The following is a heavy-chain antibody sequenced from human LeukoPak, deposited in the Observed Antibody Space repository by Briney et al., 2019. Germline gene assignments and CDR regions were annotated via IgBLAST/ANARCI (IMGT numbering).Heavy chain of an antibody. CDR3: AKGPLIEVAGTTWDY. CDR2: ISGSGGNT. Sequence: GGSLRLSCAASGFTLSTYWMHWVRQAPGKGLEWVSAISGSGGNTYYADSVKGRFTISRDNSKNTLYLQMNSLRAEDRAIYYCAKGPLIEVAGTTWDYWGQGTLVTVSS. D-gene: IGHD6-19*01. J-gene: IGHJ4*02. V-gene: IGHV3-23*01. CDR1: GFTLSTYW.